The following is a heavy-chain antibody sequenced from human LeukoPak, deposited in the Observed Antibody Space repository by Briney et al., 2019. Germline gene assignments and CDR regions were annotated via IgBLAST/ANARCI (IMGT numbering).Heavy chain of an antibody. CDR1: GFTFSTYP. J-gene: IGHJ4*02. Sequence: GGSLRLSCAASGFTFSTYPMSWVRQVPGKGLEWVSAIGAGGTTYYADSVKGRFTISRDNSKNTLYMQMTSLRAEDTAVYYCAKRGSKSGSLQGGFDYWGQGTRVTVSS. CDR2: IGAGGTT. D-gene: IGHD3-3*01. V-gene: IGHV3-23*01. CDR3: AKRGSKSGSLQGGFDY.